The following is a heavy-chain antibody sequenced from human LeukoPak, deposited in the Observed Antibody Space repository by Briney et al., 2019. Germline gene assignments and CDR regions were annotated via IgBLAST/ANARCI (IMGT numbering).Heavy chain of an antibody. V-gene: IGHV3-30*02. CDR3: AKAPTVTTKYYYMDV. CDR2: IRYDGSNK. J-gene: IGHJ6*03. CDR1: GFTFSSYG. D-gene: IGHD4-17*01. Sequence: GGSLRLSCTASGFTFSSYGMHWVRQAPGKGLEWVAFIRYDGSNKYYADSVKGRFTISRDNSKNTLYLQMNSLRAEDTAVYYCAKAPTVTTKYYYMDVWGKGTTVTISS.